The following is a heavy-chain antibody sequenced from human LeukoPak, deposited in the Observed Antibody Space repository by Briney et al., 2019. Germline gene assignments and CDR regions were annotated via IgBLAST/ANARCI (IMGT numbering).Heavy chain of an antibody. CDR3: AREGEIGYDLSDY. CDR1: GYTFTNYY. Sequence: ASVKVSCKASGYTFTNYYMNWVRQHPGQGLEWMGIINPSGGSTSYAQKFQGRVTVTRDTSTSTVYMELSSLRSEDTAMYYCAREGEIGYDLSDYWGQGTLVTVSS. J-gene: IGHJ4*02. CDR2: INPSGGST. V-gene: IGHV1-46*01. D-gene: IGHD5-12*01.